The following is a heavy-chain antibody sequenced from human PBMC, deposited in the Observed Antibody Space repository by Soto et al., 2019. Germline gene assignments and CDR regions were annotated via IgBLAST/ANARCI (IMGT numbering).Heavy chain of an antibody. D-gene: IGHD6-13*01. CDR1: GGSISSGGYY. J-gene: IGHJ3*02. CDR3: ARVQYIAEEAFDI. Sequence: SETLSLTCTVSGGSISSGGYYWSWIRQHPGKGLEWIGYIYYSGSTYYNPSLKSRVTISVDTSKNQFSLKLSSVTAADTAVYYCARVQYIAEEAFDIWGQGTMVTVSS. CDR2: IYYSGST. V-gene: IGHV4-31*03.